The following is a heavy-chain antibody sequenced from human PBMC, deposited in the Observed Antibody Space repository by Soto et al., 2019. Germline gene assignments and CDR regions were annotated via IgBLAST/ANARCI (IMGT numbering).Heavy chain of an antibody. CDR1: GFTFSSYE. CDR3: ARGRMARYYYGMDV. V-gene: IGHV3-48*03. CDR2: ISSSGSTI. D-gene: IGHD2-15*01. Sequence: GGSLRLSCAASGFTFSSYEMNWVRQAPGKGLEWVSYISSSGSTIYYADSVKGRFTISRDNAKNSLYLQMNSLRAEDTAVYYCARGRMARYYYGMDVWGQGTTVTVSS. J-gene: IGHJ6*02.